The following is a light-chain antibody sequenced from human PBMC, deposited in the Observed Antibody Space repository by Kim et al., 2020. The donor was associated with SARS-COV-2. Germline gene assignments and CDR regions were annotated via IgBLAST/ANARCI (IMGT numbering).Light chain of an antibody. V-gene: IGLV3-19*01. CDR2: GKN. CDR3: NSRDNTANHLI. Sequence: ALGQTVRITCQGDSLRNYYATWYQQKPGQTPVLVFFGKNNRPSVIPDRFSGSSSGSTASLTITEAQAEDEADYYCNSRDNTANHLIFGGGTQLTVL. J-gene: IGLJ2*01. CDR1: SLRNYY.